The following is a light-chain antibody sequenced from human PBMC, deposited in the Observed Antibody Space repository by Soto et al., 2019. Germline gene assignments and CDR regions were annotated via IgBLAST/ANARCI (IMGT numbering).Light chain of an antibody. CDR2: DTN. J-gene: IGLJ3*02. CDR1: TGAVTSDHF. Sequence: QAVVTQEPSLTVSPGGTVSLTCGSSTGAVTSDHFPYWFQQKPGQAPRTSIYDTNNKQSWTPARFSGSLVGGKAALTLSGAQPEDEAEYYCLLYYGGPRVFGGGTKLTVL. CDR3: LLYYGGPRV. V-gene: IGLV7-46*01.